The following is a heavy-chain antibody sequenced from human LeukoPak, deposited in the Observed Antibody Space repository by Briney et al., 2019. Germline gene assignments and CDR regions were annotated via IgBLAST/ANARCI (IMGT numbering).Heavy chain of an antibody. D-gene: IGHD6-19*01. J-gene: IGHJ4*02. CDR2: IYYSGST. CDR3: ARSSNFDC. V-gene: IGHV4-59*01. CDR1: GGSISSYY. Sequence: SETLSLTCTVSGGSISSYYWSWIRQPPGKGLEWIGYIYYSGSTNYNPSLKSRVTISVDTSKNQFSLKLSSVTAADTAVYYCARSSNFDCWGQGTLVTVSS.